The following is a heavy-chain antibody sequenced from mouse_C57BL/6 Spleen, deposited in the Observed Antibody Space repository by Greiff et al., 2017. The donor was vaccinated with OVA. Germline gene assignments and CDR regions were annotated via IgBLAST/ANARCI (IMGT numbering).Heavy chain of an antibody. CDR2: IYPGSGST. CDR1: GYTFTSYW. D-gene: IGHD1-1*01. CDR3: ARENYYGSRAYFDV. J-gene: IGHJ1*03. Sequence: QVQLQQPGAELVKPGASVKMSCKASGYTFTSYWITWVKQRPGQGLEWIGDIYPGSGSTNYNEKFKSKATLTVDTSSSTAYMQLSSLTSEDSAVYYCARENYYGSRAYFDVWGTGTTVTVSS. V-gene: IGHV1-55*01.